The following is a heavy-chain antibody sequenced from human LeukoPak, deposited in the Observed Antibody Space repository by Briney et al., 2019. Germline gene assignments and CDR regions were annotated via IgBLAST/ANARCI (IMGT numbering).Heavy chain of an antibody. CDR3: ARVAIAAAGTVGY. CDR1: GYTFTSYD. J-gene: IGHJ4*02. CDR2: MNPNSGNT. V-gene: IGHV1-8*03. D-gene: IGHD6-13*01. Sequence: GASVKVSCKASGYTFTSYDINWVRQATGQWLEWMGWMNPNSGNTGYAQKFQGRVTITRNTSISTAYMELSSLRSEDTAVYYCARVAIAAAGTVGYWGQGTLVTVSS.